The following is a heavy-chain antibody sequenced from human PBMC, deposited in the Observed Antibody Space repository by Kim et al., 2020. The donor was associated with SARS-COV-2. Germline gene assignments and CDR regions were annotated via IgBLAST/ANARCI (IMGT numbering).Heavy chain of an antibody. CDR2: IWYDGSNK. Sequence: GGSLRLSCTASGFTFSSYGMHWVRQAPGKGLEWVAVIWYDGSNKYYADSVKGRFTISRDNSKNTLYLQMNSLRAEDTAVYYCARVLEGSGSYYNAPYIGYYYGMDVWGQGTTVTVSS. CDR1: GFTFSSYG. CDR3: ARVLEGSGSYYNAPYIGYYYGMDV. D-gene: IGHD3-10*01. J-gene: IGHJ6*02. V-gene: IGHV3-33*01.